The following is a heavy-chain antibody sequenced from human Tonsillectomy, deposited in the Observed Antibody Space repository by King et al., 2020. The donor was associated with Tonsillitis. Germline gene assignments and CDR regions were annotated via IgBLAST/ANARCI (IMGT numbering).Heavy chain of an antibody. J-gene: IGHJ4*02. CDR2: INSDGNRT. CDR1: GFTFSNYW. Sequence: VQLVESGGGLVQPGGSLRLSCAASGFTFSNYWMNWVRQAPGKGLVWVSRINSDGNRTNYADSVMGRFTISRDNAKNTLYLQMNSLRVEDTAVYYCVRLSSTLTTFGFDYWGQGIPVTVSS. V-gene: IGHV3-74*01. D-gene: IGHD3-10*02. CDR3: VRLSSTLTTFGFDY.